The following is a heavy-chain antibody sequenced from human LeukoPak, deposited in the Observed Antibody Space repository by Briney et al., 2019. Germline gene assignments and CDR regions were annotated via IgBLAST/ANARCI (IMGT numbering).Heavy chain of an antibody. D-gene: IGHD4-23*01. CDR1: GFTVSGNY. CDR2: IYSGGTT. Sequence: GGSLRLSCAVYGFTVSGNYMSWVRQAPGKGLEWVSLIYSGGTTYYADSVKGRFTISRDNSKNTLYLQMNSLRAEDTAVYYCARRAGGYSHPYDYWGQGILVTVSS. J-gene: IGHJ4*02. CDR3: ARRAGGYSHPYDY. V-gene: IGHV3-53*01.